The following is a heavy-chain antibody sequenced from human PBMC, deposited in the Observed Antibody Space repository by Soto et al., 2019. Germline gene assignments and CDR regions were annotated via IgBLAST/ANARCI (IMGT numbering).Heavy chain of an antibody. V-gene: IGHV1-69*13. CDR1: GGTFSSYA. CDR3: ARDMNNWNREAFDI. J-gene: IGHJ3*02. D-gene: IGHD1-20*01. CDR2: IIPIFGTA. Sequence: SVKVSCKASGGTFSSYAISWVRQAPGQGLEWMGGIIPIFGTANYAQKFQGRVTITADESTSTAYMELSSLRSEDTAVYYCARDMNNWNREAFDIWGQGTMVTVSS.